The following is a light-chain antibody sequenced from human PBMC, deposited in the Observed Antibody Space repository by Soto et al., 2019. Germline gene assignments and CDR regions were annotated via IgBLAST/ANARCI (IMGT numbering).Light chain of an antibody. J-gene: IGKJ1*01. CDR3: QQYNNWPRT. CDR1: QSVSSN. CDR2: GAS. Sequence: IVMTQSPATLSVSPCEIGTLSCSASQSVSSNLAWYQQKPGQAPRLLIYGASTRATGIPARFSGSGSGTEFTLTISSLQSEDFAVYYCQQYNNWPRTFGQGTKVDIK. V-gene: IGKV3-15*01.